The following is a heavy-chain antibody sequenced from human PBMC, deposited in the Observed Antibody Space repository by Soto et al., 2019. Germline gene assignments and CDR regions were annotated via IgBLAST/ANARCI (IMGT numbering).Heavy chain of an antibody. Sequence: ASVKVSCKASGYTFTSYAMHWVRQAPGQRLEWMGWINAGNGNTNYAQKFQGRVTITADESTSTAYMELSSLRSEDTAVFYCATAPYSYDSSGYLDYWGQGTLVTVSS. CDR3: ATAPYSYDSSGYLDY. CDR2: INAGNGNT. CDR1: GYTFTSYA. V-gene: IGHV1-3*01. D-gene: IGHD3-22*01. J-gene: IGHJ4*02.